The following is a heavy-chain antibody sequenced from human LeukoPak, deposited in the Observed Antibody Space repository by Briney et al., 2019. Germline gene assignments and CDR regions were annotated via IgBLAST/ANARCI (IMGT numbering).Heavy chain of an antibody. CDR1: GFTFSSYG. J-gene: IGHJ3*02. Sequence: GGSLRLSCAASGFTFSSYGMHWVRQAPGKGLEWVAVIWYDGSNKYYADSVKGRFTISRDNSKNTLYLQMNSLRAEDTAVYYCARDFGWRGDAFDIWGQGTMVTVSS. V-gene: IGHV3-33*01. D-gene: IGHD3-10*01. CDR2: IWYDGSNK. CDR3: ARDFGWRGDAFDI.